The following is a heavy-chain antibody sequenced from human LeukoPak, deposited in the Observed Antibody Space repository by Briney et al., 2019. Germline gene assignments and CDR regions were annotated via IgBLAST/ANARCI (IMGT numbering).Heavy chain of an antibody. D-gene: IGHD5-24*01. Sequence: GGSLRLSCAAPGFTFSSYWMHWVRQAPGKGLVWVSGINRDGSSTRYADSVKGRFTISRDNAKNTLYLQMNSLRAEDMAVYYCARDRDVNYCDYWGQGTLVTVSS. CDR3: ARDRDVNYCDY. J-gene: IGHJ4*02. CDR2: INRDGSST. V-gene: IGHV3-74*01. CDR1: GFTFSSYW.